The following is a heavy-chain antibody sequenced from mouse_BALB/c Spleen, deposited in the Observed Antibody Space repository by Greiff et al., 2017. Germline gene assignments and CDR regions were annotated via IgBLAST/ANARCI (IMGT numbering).Heavy chain of an antibody. V-gene: IGHV2-9*02. Sequence: QVQLKQSGPGLVAPSQSLSITCTVSGFSLTSYGVHWVRQPPGKGLEWLGVIWAGGSTNYNSALMSRLSISKDNSKSQVFIKMNSLQTDDTAMYYCASPPRYYGNYEGVFAYGGQGTLVTVAA. CDR3: ASPPRYYGNYEGVFAY. CDR1: GFSLTSYG. D-gene: IGHD2-1*01. CDR2: IWAGGST. J-gene: IGHJ3*01.